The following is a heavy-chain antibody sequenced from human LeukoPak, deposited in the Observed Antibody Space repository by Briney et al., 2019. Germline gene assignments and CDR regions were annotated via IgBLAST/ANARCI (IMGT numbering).Heavy chain of an antibody. CDR3: ARDSDILNGYSLGYFDY. Sequence: PSETLSLTCTVSGGSISIYYGSWIRQPPGKGLEWRGYIYYSVSTNYNPSLKSRVTISVDTSKNPFSLKLSSVTAADTAVYYCARDSDILNGYSLGYFDYWGQGTLVTVSS. CDR2: IYYSVST. J-gene: IGHJ4*02. V-gene: IGHV4-59*01. D-gene: IGHD3-9*01. CDR1: GGSISIYY.